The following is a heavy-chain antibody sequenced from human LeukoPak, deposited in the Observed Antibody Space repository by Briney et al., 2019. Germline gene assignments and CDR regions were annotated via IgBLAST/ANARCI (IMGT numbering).Heavy chain of an antibody. Sequence: SSETLSLTCTVSGGSISSSSYYWGWIRQPPGKGQEWIGSIYYSGSTYYNPSLKSRVTISVDTSKNQFSLKLSSVTAADTAVYYCATITAAGNEEFDYWGQGTLVTVSS. CDR1: GGSISSSSYY. J-gene: IGHJ4*02. CDR2: IYYSGST. D-gene: IGHD6-13*01. CDR3: ATITAAGNEEFDY. V-gene: IGHV4-39*07.